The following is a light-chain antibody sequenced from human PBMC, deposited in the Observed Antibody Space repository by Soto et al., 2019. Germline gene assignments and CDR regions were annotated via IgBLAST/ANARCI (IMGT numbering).Light chain of an antibody. Sequence: EIVMTQSPPTLSVSPGEIAALSFTASQSIRNNLAWYQKKPGQAPRLLIYGASTRATGIPARFSGSGSGTEFTLTISSLQSEDFAVYYCQQYKNWPAITFGQGTRLEI. J-gene: IGKJ5*01. CDR2: GAS. CDR1: QSIRNN. V-gene: IGKV3D-15*01. CDR3: QQYKNWPAIT.